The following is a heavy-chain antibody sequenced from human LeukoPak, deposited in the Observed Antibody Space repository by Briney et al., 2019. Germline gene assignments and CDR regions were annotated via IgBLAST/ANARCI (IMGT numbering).Heavy chain of an antibody. D-gene: IGHD5-18*01. J-gene: IGHJ4*02. CDR3: ARAYSYGYLDYFDY. V-gene: IGHV3-20*04. Sequence: GGSLRLSCAGSGFNFPDYGMSWVRQAPGKELEWVSGINWNGGSTNYADSVKGRFTISRDNAKKSMYLQINSLRAEDTAFYYCARAYSYGYLDYFDYWGQGTLVTVSS. CDR1: GFNFPDYG. CDR2: INWNGGST.